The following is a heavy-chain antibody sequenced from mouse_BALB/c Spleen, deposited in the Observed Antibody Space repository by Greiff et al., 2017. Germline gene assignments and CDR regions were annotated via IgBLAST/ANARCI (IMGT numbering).Heavy chain of an antibody. CDR1: GYTFTSYW. CDR3: TRDGNYGGAMDY. CDR2: IYPGNSDT. V-gene: IGHV1-5*01. Sequence: VQLKQSGTVLARPGASVKMSCKASGYTFTSYWMHWVNQRPGQGLEWIGAIYPGNSDTSYNQKFKGKAKLTAVTSTSTAYMELSSLTNEDSAVYYCTRDGNYGGAMDYWGQGTSVTVSA. D-gene: IGHD2-1*01. J-gene: IGHJ4*01.